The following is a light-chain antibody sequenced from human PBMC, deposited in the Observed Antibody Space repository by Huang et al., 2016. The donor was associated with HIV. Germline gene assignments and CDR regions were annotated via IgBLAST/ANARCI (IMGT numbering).Light chain of an antibody. J-gene: IGKJ3*01. CDR3: QQSYTTPRGFT. CDR1: QSIASY. Sequence: DIQMTQSPSSLSASVGDRVTITFRASQSIASYLNWYQQKPGKAPNLLIYAASSLQSGVPSRFSGSGSGTDFTLTISSLQPEDFATYYCQQSYTTPRGFTFGPGTKVDIK. CDR2: AAS. V-gene: IGKV1-39*01.